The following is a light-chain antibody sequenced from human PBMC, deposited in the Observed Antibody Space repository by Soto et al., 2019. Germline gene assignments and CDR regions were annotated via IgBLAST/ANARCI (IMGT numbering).Light chain of an antibody. Sequence: IVLTQSPHTLSLYPGERASLSCRTSQTISSSYFAWYQQKPGQSPRLLVYAASIRAPGIPDRFSGSGSGADFTLTISRLEPADFAVYYCQHYDGSLTFGGGTRVEIK. CDR2: AAS. J-gene: IGKJ4*01. V-gene: IGKV3-20*01. CDR1: QTISSSY. CDR3: QHYDGSLT.